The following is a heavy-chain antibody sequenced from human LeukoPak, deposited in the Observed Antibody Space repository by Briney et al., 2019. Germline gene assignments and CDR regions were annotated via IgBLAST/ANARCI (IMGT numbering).Heavy chain of an antibody. CDR1: GFTVSSNS. D-gene: IGHD6-6*01. CDR3: ARDKGSSYLSSFDY. Sequence: GGSLRLSCTVSGFTVSSNSMSWVRQAPGKGLEWVSFIYSDNTHYSDSVKGRFTISRDNSKNTLYLQMNSLRAEDTAVYYCARDKGSSYLSSFDYWGQGTLVTVSS. V-gene: IGHV3-66*03. J-gene: IGHJ4*02. CDR2: IYSDNT.